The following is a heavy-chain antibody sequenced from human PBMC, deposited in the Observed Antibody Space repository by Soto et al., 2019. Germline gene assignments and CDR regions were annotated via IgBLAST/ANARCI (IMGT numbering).Heavy chain of an antibody. V-gene: IGHV1-69*13. CDR3: ARVPDSSGYYDYYYYYYGMDV. J-gene: IGHJ6*02. Sequence: SVKVSCKASGGTFSSYAISWVRQAPGQGLEWMGGIIPIFGTANYAQKFQGRVTITADESTSTAYMELSSLRSEDTAVYYCARVPDSSGYYDYYYYYYGMDVWGQGTTVTVSS. CDR2: IIPIFGTA. CDR1: GGTFSSYA. D-gene: IGHD3-22*01.